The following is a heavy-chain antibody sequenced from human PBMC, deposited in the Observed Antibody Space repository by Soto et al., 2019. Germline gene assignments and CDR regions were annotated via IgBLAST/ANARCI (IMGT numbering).Heavy chain of an antibody. V-gene: IGHV4-34*01. CDR1: GGSCSGYY. Sequence: SETLSLTCAVYGGSCSGYYWSWIRQPPGKGLEWIGEINHSGSTNYTPSLNSRVTISVDTSKNQFSLKLSSVTAADTAVYYCVRARYDFWSGYREDYYYGMDVWGQGTTVTVSS. D-gene: IGHD3-3*01. CDR2: INHSGST. CDR3: VRARYDFWSGYREDYYYGMDV. J-gene: IGHJ6*02.